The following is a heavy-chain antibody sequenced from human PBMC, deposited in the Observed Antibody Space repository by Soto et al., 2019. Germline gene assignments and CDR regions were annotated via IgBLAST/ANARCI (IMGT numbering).Heavy chain of an antibody. CDR3: ARHRQGLWWLQRLTGWFDP. CDR2: MYYSGTT. D-gene: IGHD2-21*01. J-gene: IGHJ5*02. CDR1: GGSISSSDFY. V-gene: IGHV4-39*01. Sequence: SETLSLTCTVSGGSISSSDFYWGWLRQTPGKGLEFIGSMYYSGTTYYNPSLKSRVTISVDTSKNQFTLKLSSVTAADTAVYYCARHRQGLWWLQRLTGWFDPWGQGTLVTVSS.